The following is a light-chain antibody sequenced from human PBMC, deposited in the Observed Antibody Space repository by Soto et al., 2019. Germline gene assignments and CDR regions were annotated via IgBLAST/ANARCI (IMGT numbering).Light chain of an antibody. V-gene: IGLV2-8*01. CDR1: SSDIGACKF. CDR3: SLYAGTNSVV. Sequence: QSALTQPPSASGSPGQSVAISCTGTSSDIGACKFVSWYQQHPGKAPKLIIYEVSIRPSGVPDRFSGSKSGNTASLTVSGLLAEDEADYYCSLYAGTNSVVFGGGTQLTVL. CDR2: EVS. J-gene: IGLJ2*01.